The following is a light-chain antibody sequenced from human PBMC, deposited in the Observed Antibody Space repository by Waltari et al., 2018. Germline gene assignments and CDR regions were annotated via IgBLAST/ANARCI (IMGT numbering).Light chain of an antibody. Sequence: EIVLTQSPGTLSLSPGERVTLSCRASQSVSSSYLAWYQQKPGQAPRLLIYGASNRAAGIPARFSGSGSGTEFTLTISSLQSEDFALYHCQQYSNWPPYSFGQGTKLEIK. CDR1: QSVSSSY. CDR2: GAS. J-gene: IGKJ2*03. V-gene: IGKV3-15*01. CDR3: QQYSNWPPYS.